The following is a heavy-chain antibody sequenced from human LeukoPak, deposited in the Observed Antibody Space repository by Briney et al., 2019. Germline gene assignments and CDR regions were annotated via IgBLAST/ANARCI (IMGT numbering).Heavy chain of an antibody. V-gene: IGHV3-21*01. D-gene: IGHD5-24*01. CDR3: ARVSWYGYNWGLDY. Sequence: PGGSLRLSCAASGFTFSSYSMNWVRQAPGKGLEWVSSISSSSSYIYYADSVKGRFTISRDNAKNSLYLQMNSLRAEDTAVYYCARVSWYGYNWGLDYWGQGTLVTVSS. CDR1: GFTFSSYS. CDR2: ISSSSSYI. J-gene: IGHJ4*02.